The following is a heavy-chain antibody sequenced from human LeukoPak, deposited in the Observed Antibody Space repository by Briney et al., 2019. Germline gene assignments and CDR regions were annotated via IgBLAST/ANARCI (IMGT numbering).Heavy chain of an antibody. D-gene: IGHD3-22*01. CDR1: GGSISSYY. J-gene: IGHJ3*02. CDR2: MYYSGST. Sequence: SETLSLTCTVSGGSISSYYWSWIRQPPGKGLEWIGYMYYSGSTNYNPSLKSRVTISADTSKNQFSLKLSSVTAADTAVYYCARETYYSDSSGYYERSNAFDIWGKGTMVTVSS. CDR3: ARETYYSDSSGYYERSNAFDI. V-gene: IGHV4-59*01.